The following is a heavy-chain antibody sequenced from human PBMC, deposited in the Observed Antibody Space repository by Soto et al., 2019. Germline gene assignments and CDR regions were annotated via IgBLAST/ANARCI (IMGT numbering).Heavy chain of an antibody. Sequence: SVKVSCKASGGTFSSYAISWVRQAPGQGLEWMGGIIPIFGTANYAQKFQGRVTITADESTSTAYMELSSLRSEDTAVYYCAREQQNYYDSSGYVTLLYCFDYWGQGTLVTVPS. V-gene: IGHV1-69*13. CDR2: IIPIFGTA. D-gene: IGHD3-22*01. CDR3: AREQQNYYDSSGYVTLLYCFDY. J-gene: IGHJ4*02. CDR1: GGTFSSYA.